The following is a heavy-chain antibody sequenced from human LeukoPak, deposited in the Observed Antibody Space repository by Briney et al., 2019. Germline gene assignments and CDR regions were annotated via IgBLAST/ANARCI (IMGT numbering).Heavy chain of an antibody. V-gene: IGHV4-59*01. Sequence: SETLSLTCTVSGGSISSYYWSWIRQPPGKGLEWIGYIYYSGSTNYNPSLKSRVTISVDTSKNQFSLKLSSVTAADTAVYYCARSGGDRVEMPTIIDYWGQGTLVTVSS. D-gene: IGHD3-10*01. CDR3: ARSGGDRVEMPTIIDY. CDR1: GGSISSYY. CDR2: IYYSGST. J-gene: IGHJ4*02.